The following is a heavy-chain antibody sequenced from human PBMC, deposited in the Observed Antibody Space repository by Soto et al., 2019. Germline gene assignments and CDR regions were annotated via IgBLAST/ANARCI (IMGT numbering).Heavy chain of an antibody. CDR3: ARVRGDYDYYYYGMDV. D-gene: IGHD4-17*01. CDR2: ISYDGSNK. V-gene: IGHV3-30-3*01. J-gene: IGHJ6*02. Sequence: VGSLRLSCAASGFTFSSYAMHWVRQAPGKGLEWVAVISYDGSNKYYADSVKGRFTISRDNSKNTLYLQMNSLRAEDTAVYYCARVRGDYDYYYYGMDVCGQRTTVTVSS. CDR1: GFTFSSYA.